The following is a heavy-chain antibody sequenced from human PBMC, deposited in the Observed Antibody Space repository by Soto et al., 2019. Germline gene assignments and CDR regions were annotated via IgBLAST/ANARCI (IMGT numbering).Heavy chain of an antibody. V-gene: IGHV3-30*18. CDR3: AKLVSADASAAGTLLDN. J-gene: IGHJ4*02. D-gene: IGHD6-13*01. CDR2: ISYDGSNK. CDR1: GFTFSSYG. Sequence: QVQLVESGGGVVQPGRSLRLSCAASGFTFSSYGMHWVRQAPGKGLEWVAVISYDGSNKFYADSVKGRFTISRDNSKNTLSLQMNSLRAEDTAVYYCAKLVSADASAAGTLLDNWGQGTLVTVSS.